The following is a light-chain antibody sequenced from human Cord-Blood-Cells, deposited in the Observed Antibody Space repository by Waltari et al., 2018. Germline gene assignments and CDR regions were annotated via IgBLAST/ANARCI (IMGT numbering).Light chain of an antibody. Sequence: SSELSQDPAVSVALGQTVRITSQGESLRSYYASWYQQKPGQAPVLVIYGKNNRPSGIPDRFSGSSSGNTASLTITGAQAEDEADYYCNSRDSSGNHYVFGTGTKVTVL. CDR1: SLRSYY. J-gene: IGLJ1*01. CDR2: GKN. V-gene: IGLV3-19*01. CDR3: NSRDSSGNHYV.